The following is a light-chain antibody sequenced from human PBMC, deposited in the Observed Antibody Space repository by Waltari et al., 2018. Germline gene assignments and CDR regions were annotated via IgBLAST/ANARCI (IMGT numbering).Light chain of an antibody. CDR2: DVT. V-gene: IGLV2-14*01. Sequence: QSALTQHASVSGTPGPSVTISCTGTSSDIGTYTFFSWYQQHPGKVPTLMIFDVTKSPSGVSDRFFGSKSANTASLTISGLQAEDEANYYCTSYTTSSTWVFGGGTRLTVL. CDR3: TSYTTSSTWV. J-gene: IGLJ3*02. CDR1: SSDIGTYTF.